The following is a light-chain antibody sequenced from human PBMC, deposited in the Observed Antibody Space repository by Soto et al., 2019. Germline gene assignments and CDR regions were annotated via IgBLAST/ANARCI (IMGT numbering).Light chain of an antibody. CDR1: HGLVHSSGNTY. Sequence: DVVLTPTALSSPVTLGQSASISCKSSHGLVHSSGNTYLIWLHQRPGQPPRLLFLKVSERFAGAPDSFSASGAGTHLTLTISRVEAEDVVLYYCLQSTHFPCTFGQGTEV. CDR2: KVS. J-gene: IGKJ2*01. V-gene: IGKV2-24*01. CDR3: LQSTHFPCT.